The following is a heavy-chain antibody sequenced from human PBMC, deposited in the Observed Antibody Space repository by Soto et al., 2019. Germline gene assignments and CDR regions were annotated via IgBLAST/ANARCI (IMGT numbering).Heavy chain of an antibody. J-gene: IGHJ4*02. CDR3: ARAPPPVDY. Sequence: QIQLVQSGAEVKKPGASVKVSCKASGYTFSSYHITWVRQAPGQGLEWMGWISAYNGNTNYAQNLQGRVTMTTVPSTRTATTELRSLRSDDTTVHDCARAPPPVDYGGQATLVTVSS. CDR2: ISAYNGNT. CDR1: GYTFSSYH. V-gene: IGHV1-18*01.